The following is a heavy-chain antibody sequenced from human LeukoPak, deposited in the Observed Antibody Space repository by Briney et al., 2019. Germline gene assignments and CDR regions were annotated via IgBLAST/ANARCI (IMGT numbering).Heavy chain of an antibody. CDR3: ARVPLWGSYRYTYFDY. D-gene: IGHD3-16*02. V-gene: IGHV1-69*04. CDR2: IIPILGIA. Sequence: GASVKVSCKASGGTFSSYAISWVRQAPGQGLEWMGRIIPILGIANYAQKFQGRVTITADKSTSTAYMELSSLRSEDTAVYYCARVPLWGSYRYTYFDYWDQGTLVTVSS. J-gene: IGHJ4*02. CDR1: GGTFSSYA.